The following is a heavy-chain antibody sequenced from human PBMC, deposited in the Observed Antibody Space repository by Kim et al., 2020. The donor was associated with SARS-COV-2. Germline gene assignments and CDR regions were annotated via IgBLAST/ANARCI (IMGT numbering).Heavy chain of an antibody. CDR3: ATGSPTMIVVGGFDY. Sequence: GGSLRLSCAASGFTFSSYAMHWVRQAPGKGLEWVAVISYDGSNKYYADSVKGRFTISRDNSKNTLYLQMNSLRAEDTAVYYCATGSPTMIVVGGFDYWGQGTLVTVSS. CDR1: GFTFSSYA. J-gene: IGHJ4*02. D-gene: IGHD3-22*01. CDR2: ISYDGSNK. V-gene: IGHV3-30-3*01.